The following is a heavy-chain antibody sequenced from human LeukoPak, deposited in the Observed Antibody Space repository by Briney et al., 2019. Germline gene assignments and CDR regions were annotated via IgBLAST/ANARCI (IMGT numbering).Heavy chain of an antibody. V-gene: IGHV3-73*01. J-gene: IGHJ4*02. CDR3: TRRLMTTVNDY. CDR2: IRSKANDHAT. CDR1: GFTFSGSA. D-gene: IGHD4-17*01. Sequence: PGGSLKLSCAGSGFTFSGSAMHWVRQSPGKGLKWVGRIRSKANDHATAYAASVRGRFTISRDDSENTAYLQMNSLKTEDTAIYYCTRRLMTTVNDYWGQGTLVTVSS.